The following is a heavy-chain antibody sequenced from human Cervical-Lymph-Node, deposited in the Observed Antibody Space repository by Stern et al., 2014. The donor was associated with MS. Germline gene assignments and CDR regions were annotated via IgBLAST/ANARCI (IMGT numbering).Heavy chain of an antibody. CDR1: GFTFSSYG. CDR3: ARDTLEWERYPLDY. CDR2: IWYDGSNK. J-gene: IGHJ4*02. D-gene: IGHD3-3*01. Sequence: QVQLVESGGGVVQPGRSLRLSCAASGFTFSSYGMHWVRQAPGKGLEWVAVIWYDGSNKYYADSVKGRFTISRDNSKNTLYLQMNSLRAEDTAVYYCARDTLEWERYPLDYWGQGTLVTVSS. V-gene: IGHV3-33*01.